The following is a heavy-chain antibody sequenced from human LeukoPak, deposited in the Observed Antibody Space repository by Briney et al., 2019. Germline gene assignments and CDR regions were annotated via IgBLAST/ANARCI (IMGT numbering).Heavy chain of an antibody. CDR2: TYTGGNS. Sequence: GGSLRLSCAASGFTFSSIHMVWVRQAPGKGLEWVSVTYTGGNSYYADSVKGRFIISRDISKNTLYLQMNSLRAEDSALYYCARGGRGSAAVVAPRSFDIWGQGTMVTVSS. D-gene: IGHD3-22*01. CDR3: ARGGRGSAAVVAPRSFDI. CDR1: GFTFSSIH. V-gene: IGHV3-53*01. J-gene: IGHJ3*02.